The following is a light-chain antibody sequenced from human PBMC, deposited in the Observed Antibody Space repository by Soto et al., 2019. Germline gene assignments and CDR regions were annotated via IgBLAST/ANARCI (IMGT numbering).Light chain of an antibody. J-gene: IGLJ3*02. V-gene: IGLV6-57*01. Sequence: NFMLTQRHSVSESPGKTVIISCTRSSFSIASNYVQWYQQRPGSSPTTVIYEDNQRPSGVPDRFSGSIDSSSNSASLTISGLETEDEADYFCQSYDATNQVFGEGTKRTVL. CDR2: EDN. CDR1: SFSIASNY. CDR3: QSYDATNQV.